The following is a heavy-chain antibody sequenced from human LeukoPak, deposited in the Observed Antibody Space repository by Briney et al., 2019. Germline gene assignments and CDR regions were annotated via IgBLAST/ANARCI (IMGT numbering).Heavy chain of an antibody. Sequence: GGSLRLSCAASGFTFSSYGMHWVRQAPGKGLEWVAFIRYDGSNKYYADSVKGRFTISRDNSKTTLYLQMNSLRAEDTAVYFCASGWLGVFDYWGQGTLVTVSS. CDR3: ASGWLGVFDY. CDR1: GFTFSSYG. D-gene: IGHD6-19*01. J-gene: IGHJ4*02. CDR2: IRYDGSNK. V-gene: IGHV3-30*02.